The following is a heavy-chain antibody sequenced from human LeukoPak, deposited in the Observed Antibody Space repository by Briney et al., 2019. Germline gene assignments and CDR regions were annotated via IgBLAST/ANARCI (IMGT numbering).Heavy chain of an antibody. V-gene: IGHV1-69*13. Sequence: ASVKVSCKASGGTFSSYAISWVRQAPGQGLELMGGIIPIFGTANYAQKFQGRVTITADESTSTAYMELSSLRSEDTAVYYCASLTNDAFDIWGQGTMVTVSS. CDR1: GGTFSSYA. D-gene: IGHD3-3*01. CDR3: ASLTNDAFDI. CDR2: IIPIFGTA. J-gene: IGHJ3*02.